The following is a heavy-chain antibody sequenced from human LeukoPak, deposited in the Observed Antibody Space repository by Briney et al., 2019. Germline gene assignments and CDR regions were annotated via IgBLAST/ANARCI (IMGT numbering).Heavy chain of an antibody. J-gene: IGHJ4*02. Sequence: PSETLSLTCTVSGGSISTYYWSWIRQPPGKGLEWIGNVYYSGSTNYNPSLKSRVTISVDTSNNQFSLKLSSVTASDTAVYYCARGLFYDSSGYLAYWGQGTLVTVSS. CDR2: VYYSGST. D-gene: IGHD3-22*01. CDR1: GGSISTYY. V-gene: IGHV4-59*01. CDR3: ARGLFYDSSGYLAY.